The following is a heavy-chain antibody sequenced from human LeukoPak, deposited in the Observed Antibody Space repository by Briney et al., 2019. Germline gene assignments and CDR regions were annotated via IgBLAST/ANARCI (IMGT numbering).Heavy chain of an antibody. J-gene: IGHJ5*02. CDR3: ARYKWFGEMLNWFDP. V-gene: IGHV4-59*01. CDR2: IYYSGST. Sequence: SETLSLTCTVSGGSISSYYWSWIRQPPGKGLEWIGYIYYSGSTNYNPSLKSRVTISVDTSKNQFSLKLSSVTAADTAVYYCARYKWFGEMLNWFDPWGQGTLVTVSS. D-gene: IGHD3-10*01. CDR1: GGSISSYY.